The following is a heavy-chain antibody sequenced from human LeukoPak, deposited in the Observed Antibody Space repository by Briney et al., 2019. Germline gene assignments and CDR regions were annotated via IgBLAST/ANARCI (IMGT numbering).Heavy chain of an antibody. V-gene: IGHV3-30-3*01. Sequence: GGSLRLSCAASGFTFSSYAMHWVRQAPGKGLEWVAVISYDGSNKYCADSVKGRFTISRDNSKNTLYLQMNSLRAEDTAVYYCARDRVFGVVMAPSYYFDYWGQGTLVTVSS. CDR3: ARDRVFGVVMAPSYYFDY. D-gene: IGHD3-3*01. CDR2: ISYDGSNK. CDR1: GFTFSSYA. J-gene: IGHJ4*02.